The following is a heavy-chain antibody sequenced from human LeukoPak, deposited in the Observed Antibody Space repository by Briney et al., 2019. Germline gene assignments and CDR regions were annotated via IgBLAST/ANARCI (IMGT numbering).Heavy chain of an antibody. CDR3: AGEDNSSGYRPFDI. CDR2: INPNNGGT. D-gene: IGHD3-22*01. J-gene: IGHJ3*02. Sequence: ASVKVSCKASGYTFTGYYIHWVRQAPGRGLDWMGRINPNNGGTNYAQKFQGRVTMTRGMSMSTAYMELSRLRSDDTAVYYCAGEDNSSGYRPFDIWGQGTMVTVPS. V-gene: IGHV1-2*06. CDR1: GYTFTGYY.